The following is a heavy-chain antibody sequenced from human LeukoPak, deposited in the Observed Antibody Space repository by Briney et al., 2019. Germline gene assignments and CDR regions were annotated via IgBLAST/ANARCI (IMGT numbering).Heavy chain of an antibody. CDR3: AKRRDSSGWYPAEYFQY. CDR2: ISGSGGST. D-gene: IGHD6-19*01. J-gene: IGHJ1*01. Sequence: GGSLRLSCAASGFTFSSYAMSWVRQAPGKGLEWVSAISGSGGSTYYADSVKGRFTISRDNSKNTLYLQMNSLRAEDTAVYYCAKRRDSSGWYPAEYFQYWGQGTLVTVSS. CDR1: GFTFSSYA. V-gene: IGHV3-23*01.